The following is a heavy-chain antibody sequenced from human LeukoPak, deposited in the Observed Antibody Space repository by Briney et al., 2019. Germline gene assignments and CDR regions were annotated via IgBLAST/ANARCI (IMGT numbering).Heavy chain of an antibody. CDR2: ISAYNGNT. CDR3: AATGGGPKRLFDY. CDR1: GYTFTGYY. D-gene: IGHD3-10*01. V-gene: IGHV1-18*04. J-gene: IGHJ4*02. Sequence: ASVKVSCKASGYTFTGYYMHWVRQAPGQGLEWMGWISAYNGNTNYAQKLQGRVTMTTDTSTSTAYMELRSLRSDDTAVYYCAATGGGPKRLFDYWGQGTLVTVSS.